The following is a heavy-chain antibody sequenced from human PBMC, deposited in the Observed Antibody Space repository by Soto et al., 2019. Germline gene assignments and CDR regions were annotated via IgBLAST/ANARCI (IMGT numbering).Heavy chain of an antibody. J-gene: IGHJ5*02. V-gene: IGHV1-2*04. Sequence: GASVKVSCKASGYTFTGYYMHWVRQAPGQGLEWMGWINPNSGGTNYARKFQGWVTMTRDTSISTAYMELSRLRSDDTAVYYCARDRSRYSSGWWVPSWFDPWGQGTLVTVSS. CDR1: GYTFTGYY. CDR3: ARDRSRYSSGWWVPSWFDP. D-gene: IGHD6-19*01. CDR2: INPNSGGT.